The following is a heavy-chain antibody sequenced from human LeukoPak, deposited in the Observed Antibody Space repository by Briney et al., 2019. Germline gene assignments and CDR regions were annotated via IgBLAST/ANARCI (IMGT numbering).Heavy chain of an antibody. CDR3: ARGPTSSSSESLDY. CDR2: INHSGST. J-gene: IGHJ4*02. Sequence: SETLSLTCAVSGGSFSGYYWSWIRQPPGKGLEWIGEINHSGSTNYNPSLKSRVTISVDTSKNQFSLKLSSVTAADTAVYYCARGPTSSSSESLDYWGQGTLVTVSS. CDR1: GGSFSGYY. D-gene: IGHD6-6*01. V-gene: IGHV4-34*01.